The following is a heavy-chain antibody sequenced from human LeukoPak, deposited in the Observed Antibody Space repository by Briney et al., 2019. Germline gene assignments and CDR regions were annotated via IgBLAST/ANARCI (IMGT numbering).Heavy chain of an antibody. CDR1: GFTFSSYA. J-gene: IGHJ4*02. D-gene: IGHD5-18*01. CDR2: ISGSGGST. V-gene: IGHV3-23*01. CDR3: AKDPYRGPRYYFDY. Sequence: PGASLRLSCAASGFTFSSYAMSWVRQAPGEGLEWVSAISGSGGSTYYADSVKGRFTISRDNSKNTLYLQMNSLRAEDTAVYYCAKDPYRGPRYYFDYWGQGTLVTVSS.